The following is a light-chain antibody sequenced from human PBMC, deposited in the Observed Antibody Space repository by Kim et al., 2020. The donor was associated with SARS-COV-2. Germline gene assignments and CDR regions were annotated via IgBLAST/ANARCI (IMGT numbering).Light chain of an antibody. CDR2: LNSDGSH. CDR1: SGHSSYA. CDR3: QTWGTYV. Sequence: QLVLTQSPSASASLGATVKLTCTLSSGHSSYAIAWHQQQPEKGPRYLMKLNSDGSHSKGDGIPDRFSGSSSGAERYLTISSLQSEDEADYYCQTWGTYVFGGGTKVTVL. J-gene: IGLJ3*02. V-gene: IGLV4-69*01.